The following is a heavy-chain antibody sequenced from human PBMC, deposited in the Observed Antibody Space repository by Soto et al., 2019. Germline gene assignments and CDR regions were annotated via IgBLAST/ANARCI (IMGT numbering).Heavy chain of an antibody. Sequence: EVQLLESGGGLVQPGGSLRLSCAASDFIFGSYAMTWVRQAPGKGLEWVSALSGSGGFTYYADSVKGRFTISRDNSKNSLYLQMNSLRAEDTAVYYCAKDLTTFDYWGQGTLVTVSS. CDR1: DFIFGSYA. CDR3: AKDLTTFDY. D-gene: IGHD4-17*01. CDR2: LSGSGGFT. J-gene: IGHJ4*02. V-gene: IGHV3-23*01.